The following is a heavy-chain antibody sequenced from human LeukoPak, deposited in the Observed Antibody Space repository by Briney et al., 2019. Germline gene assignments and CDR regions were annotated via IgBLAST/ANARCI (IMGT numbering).Heavy chain of an antibody. V-gene: IGHV4-34*01. CDR1: GGSFSGYY. CDR3: ARDGAVAGRYWYFDL. D-gene: IGHD6-19*01. Sequence: SETLSLTCAVYGGSFSGYYWSWIRQPPGKGLEWIGEINHSGSTNYNPSLKSRVTISVDTSKYQFSLKLSSMTAADTAVYYCARDGAVAGRYWYFDLWGRGALVTVSS. CDR2: INHSGST. J-gene: IGHJ2*01.